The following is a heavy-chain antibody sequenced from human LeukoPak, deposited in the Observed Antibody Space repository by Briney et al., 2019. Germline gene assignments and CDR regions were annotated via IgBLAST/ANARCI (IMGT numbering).Heavy chain of an antibody. J-gene: IGHJ4*02. V-gene: IGHV4-59*01. D-gene: IGHD3-3*01. Sequence: KPSETLSLTCSVSGDSISSNYWSWMRQPPGKGLEWIGYIYYSGSTNYNPSLKSRVTMSVDTSKNQFSLNLSSVTAADTAVYYCARSGYGSITIFGVVIIGYFDYWGQGTLVTVSS. CDR1: GDSISSNY. CDR3: ARSGYGSITIFGVVIIGYFDY. CDR2: IYYSGST.